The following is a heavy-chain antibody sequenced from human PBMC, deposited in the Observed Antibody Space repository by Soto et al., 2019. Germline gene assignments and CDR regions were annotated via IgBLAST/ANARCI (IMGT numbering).Heavy chain of an antibody. V-gene: IGHV1-58*02. CDR1: GSGFIRSG. Sequence: AVKVSCKASGSGFIRSGIQWVRQAHGQRLEWIGWIVVASGQTNYAQNFRGRVAITRDTSTATAYIELTGLTSEDTAVYFCSADRPDIGVGWWVWGQGTTVNVSS. CDR2: IVVASGQT. CDR3: SADRPDIGVGWWV. J-gene: IGHJ6*02. D-gene: IGHD2-15*01.